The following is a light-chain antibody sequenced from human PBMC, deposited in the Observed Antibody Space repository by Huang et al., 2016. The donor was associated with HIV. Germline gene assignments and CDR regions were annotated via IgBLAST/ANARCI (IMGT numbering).Light chain of an antibody. Sequence: DIVMTQSPLSLPVTPGEPASISCRSSQSLLHSNGYNYLYWYLQKPGQSPQLLIYLGSNRASGVPDRFSGSGSGTDFILKISRVEAEDVGVYYCMQALQAPPTFGQGTKVEIK. CDR1: QSLLHSNGYNY. V-gene: IGKV2-28*01. J-gene: IGKJ1*01. CDR2: LGS. CDR3: MQALQAPPT.